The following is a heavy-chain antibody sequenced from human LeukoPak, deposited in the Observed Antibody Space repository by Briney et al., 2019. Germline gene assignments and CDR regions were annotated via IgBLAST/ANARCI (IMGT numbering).Heavy chain of an antibody. CDR2: TKQDGSEK. V-gene: IGHV3-7*01. J-gene: IGHJ3*02. Sequence: PGGSLRLSCAASGFTFSNYCMSWVRQAPGKGLEWVANTKQDGSEKYYVDSVKGRFTISRDSAKNSLYLQMHSLRAEDTAVYYCARALWQWLVRPAYAFDIWGQGTMVTVSS. CDR1: GFTFSNYC. D-gene: IGHD6-19*01. CDR3: ARALWQWLVRPAYAFDI.